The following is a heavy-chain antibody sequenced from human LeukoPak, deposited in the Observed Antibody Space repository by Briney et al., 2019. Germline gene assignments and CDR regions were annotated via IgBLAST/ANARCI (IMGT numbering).Heavy chain of an antibody. V-gene: IGHV1-2*02. D-gene: IGHD4-11*01. Sequence: APVKVSCKASGYTFTNYYMHWVRQAPGQGLEWMGWVNPNSGGTNYAQKFQGRVTMTRDTPISTAYMELSRLRSDDTAFYYCARDATARDYSNIDYWGQGTLVTVSS. CDR3: ARDATARDYSNIDY. CDR1: GYTFTNYY. J-gene: IGHJ4*02. CDR2: VNPNSGGT.